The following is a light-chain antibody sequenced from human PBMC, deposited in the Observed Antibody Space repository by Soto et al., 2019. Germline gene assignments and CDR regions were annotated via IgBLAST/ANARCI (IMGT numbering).Light chain of an antibody. CDR2: DVS. V-gene: IGKV3-11*01. CDR3: QQRSDWPST. CDR1: QSVRTY. J-gene: IGKJ4*01. Sequence: EIVLTQSPATLSLSPGERATLSCRASQSVRTYLAWYQQKPGQAPRLVIYDVSNRATGIPARFSGSGSGTDFTLTIISLEPEDFALYYCQQRSDWPSTFGGGTKVQIK.